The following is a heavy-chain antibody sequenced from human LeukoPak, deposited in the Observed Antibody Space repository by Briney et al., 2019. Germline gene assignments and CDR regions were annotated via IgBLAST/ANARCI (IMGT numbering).Heavy chain of an antibody. CDR1: GFTFSSYG. Sequence: PGGSLRLFCAASGFTFSSYGMHWVRQAPGKGLEWVAFIRYDGSNKYYADSVKGRFTISRDNSKNTLYLQMNSLRAEDTAVYYCAKDGWFGEPIDAFDIWGQGTMVTVSS. D-gene: IGHD3-10*01. V-gene: IGHV3-30*02. CDR2: IRYDGSNK. J-gene: IGHJ3*02. CDR3: AKDGWFGEPIDAFDI.